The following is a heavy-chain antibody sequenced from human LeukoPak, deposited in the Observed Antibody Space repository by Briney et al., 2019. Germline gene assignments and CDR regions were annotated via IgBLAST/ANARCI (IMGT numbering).Heavy chain of an antibody. CDR3: ARAARGYSYGYYYMDV. CDR2: INHSGST. CDR1: GGSFSGYY. V-gene: IGHV4-34*01. J-gene: IGHJ6*03. D-gene: IGHD5-18*01. Sequence: PSQTLSLTCAVYGGSFSGYYWSWIRQPPGKGLEWIGEINHSGSTNYNPSLKSRVTISVDTSKNQFSLKLSSVTAADTAVYYCARAARGYSYGYYYMDVWGKGTTVTISS.